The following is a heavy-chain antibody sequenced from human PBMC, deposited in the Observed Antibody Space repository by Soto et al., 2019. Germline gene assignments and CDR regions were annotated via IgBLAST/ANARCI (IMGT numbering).Heavy chain of an antibody. V-gene: IGHV1-69*02. CDR3: AMRDAVINHEGPISFY. Sequence: QVQLVQSGAEVKKPGSSVKVSCKASGGTFSSYTFIWVRQAPGQGLEWMGRIIPIIGKATSAQNFQGRVTITADKSTRTANLELSSLRSEDTAVYYCAMRDAVINHEGPISFYCGQGTLVTVSS. CDR2: IIPIIGKA. CDR1: GGTFSSYT. J-gene: IGHJ4*02. D-gene: IGHD3-16*01.